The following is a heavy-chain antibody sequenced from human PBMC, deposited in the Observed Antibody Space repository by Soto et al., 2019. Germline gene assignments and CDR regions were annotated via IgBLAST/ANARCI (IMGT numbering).Heavy chain of an antibody. Sequence: GGSLRLSCAASGFTFSDYYMSWIRQAPGKGLEWVSYISSSGRTIYYADSVKGRFTISRDNAKNSLYLQMNSLRAEDTAVYYYAADYGDYDYDFDYWGQGTLVTVSS. CDR1: GFTFSDYY. J-gene: IGHJ4*02. D-gene: IGHD4-17*01. V-gene: IGHV3-11*01. CDR2: ISSSGRTI. CDR3: AADYGDYDYDFDY.